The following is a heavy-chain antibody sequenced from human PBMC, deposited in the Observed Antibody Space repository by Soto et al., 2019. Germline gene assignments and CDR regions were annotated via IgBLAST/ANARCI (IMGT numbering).Heavy chain of an antibody. CDR2: IRSKAYGGTT. D-gene: IGHD6-13*01. V-gene: IGHV3-49*04. Sequence: SLRLSCTASGFTFGDYAMSWVRQAPGKGLEWVGFIRSKAYGGTTEYAASVKGRFTISRDDSKSIAYLQMNSLKTEDTAVYYCTRDYSSSWYSAGMDVWGQGTTVTVSS. CDR1: GFTFGDYA. CDR3: TRDYSSSWYSAGMDV. J-gene: IGHJ6*01.